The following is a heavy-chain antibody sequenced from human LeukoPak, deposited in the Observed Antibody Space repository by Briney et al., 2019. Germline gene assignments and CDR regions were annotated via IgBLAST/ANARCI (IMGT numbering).Heavy chain of an antibody. Sequence: PGGSLRLSCAASGFTFSSYWMHWVRQAPGKGLEWVATIKQDGSEIYYVDSVKGRFTISRDNSKNTLYLQMSSLRAEDTAVFYCATTVAIAGWEGFFDYWGQGTLVTVSS. V-gene: IGHV3-7*03. CDR3: ATTVAIAGWEGFFDY. CDR1: GFTFSSYW. CDR2: IKQDGSEI. J-gene: IGHJ4*02. D-gene: IGHD1-26*01.